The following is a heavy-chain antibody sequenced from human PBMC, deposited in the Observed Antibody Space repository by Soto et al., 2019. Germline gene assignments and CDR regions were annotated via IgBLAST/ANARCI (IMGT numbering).Heavy chain of an antibody. V-gene: IGHV3-23*01. CDR1: GFSFSSYA. CDR2: ISGSGGST. J-gene: IGHJ6*02. Sequence: DVQLLESGGGLVQPGGSLRLSCAASGFSFSSYAMSWVRQAPGKGLEWVSAISGSGGSTYYADSVKGRFTISRDNSKNTLYLQMNSLRAEDTAVYYCAKDRRYGSGRGGMDVWGQGTTVTVSS. D-gene: IGHD3-10*01. CDR3: AKDRRYGSGRGGMDV.